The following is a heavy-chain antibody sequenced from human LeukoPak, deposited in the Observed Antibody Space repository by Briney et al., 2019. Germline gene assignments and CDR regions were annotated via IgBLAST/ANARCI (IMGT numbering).Heavy chain of an antibody. J-gene: IGHJ4*02. Sequence: PSETLSLTCTVSGGSISSGDYYWSWIRQPPGKGLEWIGYIYYSGSTYYNPSLKSRVTLSVDTSKNLFSLKLSSVTAADTAVYYCARGPPPDFDYWGRGTLVTVSS. CDR1: GGSISSGDYY. V-gene: IGHV4-30-4*01. CDR2: IYYSGST. CDR3: ARGPPPDFDY.